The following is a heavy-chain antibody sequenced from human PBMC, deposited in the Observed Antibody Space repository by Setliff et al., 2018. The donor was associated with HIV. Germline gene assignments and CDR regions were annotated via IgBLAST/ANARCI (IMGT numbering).Heavy chain of an antibody. CDR3: ARDRGYCSVGSCYSRNCYYYYMDV. V-gene: IGHV4-61*09. CDR1: GGSISSPGYY. J-gene: IGHJ6*03. Sequence: SETLSLTCTVSGGSISSPGYYWSWIRQHPGKGLEWIGHIYTSGSTSYNPPLTSRVTISVDTSKNQFSLKLSYVTAADTSVYYRARDRGYCSVGSCYSRNCYYYYMDVWGEGTTVTVSS. CDR2: IYTSGST. D-gene: IGHD2-15*01.